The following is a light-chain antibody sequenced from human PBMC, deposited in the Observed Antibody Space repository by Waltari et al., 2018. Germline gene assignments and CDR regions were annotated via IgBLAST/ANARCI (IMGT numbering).Light chain of an antibody. CDR3: QQTYSSPQT. CDR1: QNIKTF. Sequence: QMAQSPSSLSASVGHRVLITCPASQNIKTFLNWYQQTPGKAPKHLIYATSNLHSGVQSRFSGRGSGTEFTLTVSSLQPEDFATYYCQQTYSSPQTFGRGTRVDVK. CDR2: ATS. J-gene: IGKJ1*01. V-gene: IGKV1-39*01.